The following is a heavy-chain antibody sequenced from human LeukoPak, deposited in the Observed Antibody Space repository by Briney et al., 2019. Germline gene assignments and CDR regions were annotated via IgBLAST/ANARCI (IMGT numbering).Heavy chain of an antibody. J-gene: IGHJ6*02. D-gene: IGHD5-12*01. CDR2: INHSGST. CDR1: GGSFSGYY. V-gene: IGHV4-34*01. CDR3: ARARGVGWLRFRWVCYYYGMDV. Sequence: PSETLSLTCAVYGGSFSGYYWSWIRQPPGKGLEWIGEINHSGSTNYNPSLKSRVTISVDTSKNQFSLKLSSVTAADTAVYYCARARGVGWLRFRWVCYYYGMDVWGQGTTATVSS.